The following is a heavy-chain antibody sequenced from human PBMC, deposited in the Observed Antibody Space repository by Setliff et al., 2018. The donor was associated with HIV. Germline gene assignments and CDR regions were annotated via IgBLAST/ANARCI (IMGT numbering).Heavy chain of an antibody. CDR1: GGSVSSGSYY. Sequence: SETLSLTCTVSGGSVSSGSYYWSWIRQPPGKGLEWIGYIYYSGSTNYNPSLKSRVTISVDTSKNQFSLKLNSVTAADTAVYYCARAGGGCSGYDYYYYYYMDVWGRGTTVTVSS. D-gene: IGHD5-12*01. CDR3: ARAGGGCSGYDYYYYYYMDV. J-gene: IGHJ6*03. CDR2: IYYSGST. V-gene: IGHV4-61*01.